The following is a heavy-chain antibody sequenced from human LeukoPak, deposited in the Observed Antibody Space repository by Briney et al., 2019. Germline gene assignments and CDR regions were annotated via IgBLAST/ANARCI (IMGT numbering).Heavy chain of an antibody. CDR1: GFTYSSYG. D-gene: IGHD3-22*01. Sequence: GGPLRLSCAASGFTYSSYGMHWVRQAPGKGLEGVAVISYDGSNKYYADSVKGRFTISRDNAKNTLYMQMNSLRAEDTAVYYCAKDLYYYDSSGKTPVDYWGQGTLVTVSS. J-gene: IGHJ4*02. V-gene: IGHV3-30*18. CDR3: AKDLYYYDSSGKTPVDY. CDR2: ISYDGSNK.